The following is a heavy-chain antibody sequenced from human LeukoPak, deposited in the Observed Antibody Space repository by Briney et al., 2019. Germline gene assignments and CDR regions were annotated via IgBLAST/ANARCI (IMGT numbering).Heavy chain of an antibody. CDR2: IFNTGNT. CDR1: GGSINSHY. D-gene: IGHD3-10*01. V-gene: IGHV4-59*11. Sequence: SGTLSLTCSVSGGSINSHYWSWIRQPPGKRLEWIGYIFNTGNTNYNPSLASRVTMSVDTSRAQFFLRLSPVTAADTAIYYCASRPADTTWYGVFDYWGQGTLVTVSS. J-gene: IGHJ4*02. CDR3: ASRPADTTWYGVFDY.